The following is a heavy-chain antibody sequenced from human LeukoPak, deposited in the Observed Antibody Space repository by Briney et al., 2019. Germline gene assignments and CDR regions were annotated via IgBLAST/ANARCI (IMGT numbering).Heavy chain of an antibody. V-gene: IGHV3-7*05. CDR3: GRVYIAAAVTGAFDI. CDR1: GFTFSNYW. D-gene: IGHD6-13*01. J-gene: IGHJ3*02. Sequence: GGSLRLSCAASGFTFSNYWMSWVRQAPGKGLEWVTNINPNGRDKYYVDSVRGRFTISRDNAENSLYLQMNSPRAEDTAVYYCGRVYIAAAVTGAFDIWGQGTMVTVSS. CDR2: INPNGRDK.